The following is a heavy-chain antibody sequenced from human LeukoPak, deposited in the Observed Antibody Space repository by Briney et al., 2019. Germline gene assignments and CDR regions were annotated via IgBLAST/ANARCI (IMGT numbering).Heavy chain of an antibody. J-gene: IGHJ4*02. D-gene: IGHD3-10*01. V-gene: IGHV1-46*01. Sequence: GASVKVSCKASGYTFTSYYMHWVRQAPGQGLEWMGIINPSGGSTSYAQKFQGRVTMTRDMSTSTVYMELSSLRSEDTAVYYCARGILWFGELLGDYFDSWGQGTLVTVSS. CDR1: GYTFTSYY. CDR2: INPSGGST. CDR3: ARGILWFGELLGDYFDS.